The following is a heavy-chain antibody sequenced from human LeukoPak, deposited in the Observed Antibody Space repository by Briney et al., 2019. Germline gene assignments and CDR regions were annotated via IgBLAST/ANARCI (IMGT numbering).Heavy chain of an antibody. J-gene: IGHJ4*02. V-gene: IGHV4-4*07. CDR2: IYTTGST. CDR3: ARQFCSGRSCPDYFDS. CDR1: GGSISSYY. D-gene: IGHD2-15*01. Sequence: SETLSLTCTVSGGSISSYYWTWIRQPAGKGLEWIGRIYTTGSTNYNPSLNSRVTMSVDTSKNQFSLKLSSVTAADTAVYYCARQFCSGRSCPDYFDSWGRGTLVTVSS.